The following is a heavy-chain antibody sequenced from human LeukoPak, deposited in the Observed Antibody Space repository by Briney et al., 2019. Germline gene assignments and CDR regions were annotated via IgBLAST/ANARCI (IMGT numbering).Heavy chain of an antibody. CDR2: IKHEGNDK. J-gene: IGHJ3*02. V-gene: IGHV3-7*01. CDR3: ARVGVKGEQYRGVDM. CDR1: GFTLSDYL. D-gene: IGHD3-16*01. Sequence: GGSLILSCVTSGFTLSDYLINWFRQPPGKGQEWVANIKHEGNDKYYVDSVKGRFDISRDNVKTSLYLKMNSLRVEDKAVYYCARVGVKGEQYRGVDMWGQGTMVTVSS.